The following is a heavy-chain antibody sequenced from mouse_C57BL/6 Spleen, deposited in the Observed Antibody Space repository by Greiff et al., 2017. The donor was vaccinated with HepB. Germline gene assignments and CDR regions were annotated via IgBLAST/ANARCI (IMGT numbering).Heavy chain of an antibody. Sequence: EVHLVESGGDLVKPGGSLKLSCAASGFTFSSYGMSWVRQTPDKRLEWVATISSGGSYTYYPDSVKGRFTISRDNAKNTLYLQMSSLKSEDTAMYYCARHEGLRYYFDYWGQGTTLTVSS. D-gene: IGHD2-4*01. J-gene: IGHJ2*01. CDR3: ARHEGLRYYFDY. V-gene: IGHV5-6*01. CDR1: GFTFSSYG. CDR2: ISSGGSYT.